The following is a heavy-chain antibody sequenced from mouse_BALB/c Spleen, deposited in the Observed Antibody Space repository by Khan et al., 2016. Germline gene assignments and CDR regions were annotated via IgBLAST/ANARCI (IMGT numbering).Heavy chain of an antibody. CDR2: IWRGGST. CDR3: SKATLDGIYYYAIDY. CDR1: GFSLTSYG. J-gene: IGHJ4*01. Sequence: QVQLKQSGPGLVQPSQSLSITCTVSGFSLTSYGVHWVRQSPGKGLEWLGVIWRGGSTDYNEAFMSRLSITKDNSKSQVFFKMNSLQADDTAIYYFSKATLDGIYYYAIDYLGQVSSFPVSS. D-gene: IGHD2-3*01. V-gene: IGHV2-5*01.